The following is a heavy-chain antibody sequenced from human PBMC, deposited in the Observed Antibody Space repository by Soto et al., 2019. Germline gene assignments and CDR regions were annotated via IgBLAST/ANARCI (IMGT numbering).Heavy chain of an antibody. D-gene: IGHD5-12*01. CDR2: ISTGGVP. CDR1: GLTSGIYD. CDR3: ARGGTGYKQFDY. Sequence: EGQLLESGGGLIQPGGSLRLSCAASGLTSGIYDISWVRQAPGKGLEWVSVISTGGVPYYADSVKGRFTISRDISKNTLFPQMNSLRVEDSAVYYCARGGTGYKQFDYWGQGTLVTVSS. J-gene: IGHJ4*02. V-gene: IGHV3-23*01.